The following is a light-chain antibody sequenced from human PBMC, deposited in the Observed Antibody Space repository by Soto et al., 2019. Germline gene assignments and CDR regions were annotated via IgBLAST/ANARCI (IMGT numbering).Light chain of an antibody. CDR2: AAS. Sequence: VIWMTQSPSLLSASKGGRFTISCLMSQGISSYLAWYQQKPGKAPELLIYAASTLQSGVPSRFSGSGSGTDFTLTISCLQSEDIATYYCNQYENLPPSLTFGGGPKVDIK. J-gene: IGKJ4*01. CDR3: NQYENLPPSLT. CDR1: QGISSY. V-gene: IGKV1D-8*01.